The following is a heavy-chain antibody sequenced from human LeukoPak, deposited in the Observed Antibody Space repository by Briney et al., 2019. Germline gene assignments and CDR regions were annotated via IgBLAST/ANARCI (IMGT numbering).Heavy chain of an antibody. CDR2: INHSGRT. D-gene: IGHD2-2*01. V-gene: IGHV4-34*01. CDR3: ARAGVVAYHLYYFHMDV. J-gene: IGHJ6*03. CDR1: GGSFSGYY. Sequence: SETLSFTCAVSGGSFSGYYWSWIRQPPGKGLEWIGEINHSGRTNDNTSLKSRVTMSIDTSKNQFSLNLTSVTAADTAVCYCARAGVVAYHLYYFHMDVWGKGTTVTVSS.